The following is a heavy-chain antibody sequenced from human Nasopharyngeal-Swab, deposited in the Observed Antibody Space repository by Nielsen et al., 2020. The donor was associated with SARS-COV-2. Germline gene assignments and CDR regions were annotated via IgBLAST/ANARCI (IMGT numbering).Heavy chain of an antibody. CDR3: ARDGIAAAGYYYYYGMDV. V-gene: IGHV6-1*01. CDR2: TYYRSKWYN. J-gene: IGHJ6*02. D-gene: IGHD6-13*01. Sequence: WIRQSPSRGLERLGRTYYRSKWYNDYAVSVKSRITINPDTSKNQFSLQLNSVTPEDTAVYYCARDGIAAAGYYYYYGMDVWGQGTTVTVSS.